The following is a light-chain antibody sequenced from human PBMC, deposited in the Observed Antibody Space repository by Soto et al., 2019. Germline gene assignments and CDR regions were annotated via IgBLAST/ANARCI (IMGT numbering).Light chain of an antibody. Sequence: DIQMTQSPSSLSASVGDRVTITCRASQGIRNYLAWYQQKPGRVPKLLIYAASTLQSGVPSRFSGSGSGTDFNLTISSLQPEDVANYYCQKYNAAPWTFGQGTKVEFK. CDR2: AAS. V-gene: IGKV1-27*01. CDR3: QKYNAAPWT. J-gene: IGKJ1*01. CDR1: QGIRNY.